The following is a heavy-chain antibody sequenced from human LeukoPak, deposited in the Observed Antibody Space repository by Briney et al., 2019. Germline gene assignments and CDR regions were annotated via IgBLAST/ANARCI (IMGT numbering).Heavy chain of an antibody. Sequence: GGSLRLSCAASEFTFSNYAMSWVRQAPGKGLEWVSAISGGAGNTYYADSVKGRFTISRDNSKNTLYLQMNSLRAEDTAVYYCATRGAGTARYVDYWGQGTLVTVSS. D-gene: IGHD6-19*01. CDR2: ISGGAGNT. J-gene: IGHJ4*02. CDR1: EFTFSNYA. V-gene: IGHV3-23*01. CDR3: ATRGAGTARYVDY.